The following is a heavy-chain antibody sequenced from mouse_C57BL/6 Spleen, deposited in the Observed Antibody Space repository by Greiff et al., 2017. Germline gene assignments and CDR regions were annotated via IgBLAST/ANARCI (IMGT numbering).Heavy chain of an antibody. V-gene: IGHV1-55*01. D-gene: IGHD2-4*01. J-gene: IGHJ3*01. Sequence: VQLQQPGAELVKPGASVKMSCKASGYTFTSYWITWVKQRPGQGLEWIGDIYPGSGSTNYNEKFKSKATLTVDTSSSTAYRQLSSLTSEDSAVYYCARLDYDYDGFAYWGQGTLVTVSA. CDR2: IYPGSGST. CDR3: ARLDYDYDGFAY. CDR1: GYTFTSYW.